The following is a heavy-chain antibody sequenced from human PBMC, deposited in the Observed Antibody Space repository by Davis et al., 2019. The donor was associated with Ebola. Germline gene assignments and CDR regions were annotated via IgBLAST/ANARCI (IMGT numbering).Heavy chain of an antibody. V-gene: IGHV4-39*07. CDR1: GGSISSSSYY. J-gene: IGHJ4*02. CDR3: ARGGSSGYDFSVDY. D-gene: IGHD5-12*01. Sequence: MPSETLSLTCTVSGGSISSSSYYWSWIRQPPGKGLEWIGEINHSGSTNYNPSLKSRVTISVDTSKNQFSLKLSSVTAADTAVYYCARGGSSGYDFSVDYWGQGTLVTVSS. CDR2: INHSGST.